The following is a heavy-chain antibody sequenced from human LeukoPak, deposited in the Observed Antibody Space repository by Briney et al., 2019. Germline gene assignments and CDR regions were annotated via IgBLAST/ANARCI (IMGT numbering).Heavy chain of an antibody. J-gene: IGHJ4*02. Sequence: SVKVSCKASGGTFSRYAISWVRQAPGQGLEWMGRIIPIFGIANYAQKFQGRVTITADKSTSTAYMELSSLRSEDTAVYYCARDSPSIVATIEAYYFDYWGQGTLVTVSS. CDR2: IIPIFGIA. V-gene: IGHV1-69*04. D-gene: IGHD5-12*01. CDR1: GGTFSRYA. CDR3: ARDSPSIVATIEAYYFDY.